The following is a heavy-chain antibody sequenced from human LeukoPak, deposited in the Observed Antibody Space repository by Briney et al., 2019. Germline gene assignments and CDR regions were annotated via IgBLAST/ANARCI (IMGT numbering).Heavy chain of an antibody. J-gene: IGHJ4*02. CDR1: GGFINSYY. D-gene: IGHD3-3*01. CDR2: VYTSGIT. V-gene: IGHV4-4*07. Sequence: SETLSLTCTVSGGFINSYYWSWIRQPAGKGLEWIGRVYTSGITNYNPSLKSRITMSVDTSKNQFSLKLSSVTAADTAVYYCARGDFWSGYYLWGQGTLVTVSS. CDR3: ARGDFWSGYYL.